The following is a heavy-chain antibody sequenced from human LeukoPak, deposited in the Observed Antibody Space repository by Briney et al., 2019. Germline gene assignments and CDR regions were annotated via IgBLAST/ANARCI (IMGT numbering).Heavy chain of an antibody. CDR3: ARDLRRYSYGYGY. V-gene: IGHV1-69*05. D-gene: IGHD5-18*01. CDR2: IIPIFGRA. J-gene: IGHJ4*02. CDR1: GYTFTGYY. Sequence: GASVKVSCKASGYTFTGYYMHWVRQAPGQGLEWMGGIIPIFGRANYEQKFQGRVTITTDESTSTAYMELSSLRSEDTAVYYCARDLRRYSYGYGYWGQGTLVTVAS.